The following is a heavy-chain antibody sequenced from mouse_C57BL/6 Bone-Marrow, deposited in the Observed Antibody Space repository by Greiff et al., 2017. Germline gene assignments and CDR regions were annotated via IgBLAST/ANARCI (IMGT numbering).Heavy chain of an antibody. Sequence: VQLQQSGAELVRPGTSVKVSCKASGYAFTNYLIEWVKQRPGQGLEWIGVINPGRGGTNYNEKFKGKATLTADKSSSTAYMQRSSLTSEDSAVYFCARWRCYWYYAMGYWGQGTSVTVSS. CDR3: ARWRCYWYYAMGY. V-gene: IGHV1-54*01. CDR2: INPGRGGT. CDR1: GYAFTNYL. D-gene: IGHD2-12*01. J-gene: IGHJ4*01.